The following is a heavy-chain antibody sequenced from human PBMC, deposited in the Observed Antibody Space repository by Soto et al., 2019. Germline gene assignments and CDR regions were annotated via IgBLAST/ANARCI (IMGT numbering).Heavy chain of an antibody. V-gene: IGHV1-8*01. Sequence: ASVKVSCKASGYTFTSYDINWVRQATGQGLEWMGWMNPNSGNTGYAQKFQGRVTMTRNTSISTAYMELSSLRSEDTAVYYCARGLGEEDAFDIWGQGTKVTVSS. CDR1: GYTFTSYD. CDR2: MNPNSGNT. J-gene: IGHJ3*02. CDR3: ARGLGEEDAFDI.